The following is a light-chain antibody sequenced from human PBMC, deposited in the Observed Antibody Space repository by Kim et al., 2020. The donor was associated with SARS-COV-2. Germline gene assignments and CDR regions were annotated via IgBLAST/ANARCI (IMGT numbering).Light chain of an antibody. CDR2: EVT. CDR1: SSDIGGYNY. CDR3: SSYTGSNNFGV. V-gene: IGLV2-8*01. Sequence: QSVTISCTGTSSDIGGYNYVSWYQQHPGKAPKLIIFEVTKRPSGVPDRFSGSKSGNTASLTVSGLQAEDEADYYCSSYTGSNNFGVFGGGTQLTVL. J-gene: IGLJ3*02.